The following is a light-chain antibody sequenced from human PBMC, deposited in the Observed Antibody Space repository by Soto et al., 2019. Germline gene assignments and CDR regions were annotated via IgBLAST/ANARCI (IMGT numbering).Light chain of an antibody. Sequence: EIVMTQSPATLSLSPGERATLSCRASQSVNSNLTWYQQTPGQVPRLLIYDTSTRATGIPARFSGSGSGTEFALTFSSLQSEDFAVYYCQQSSDWSRTFGGGTKVEIK. CDR2: DTS. V-gene: IGKV3-15*01. CDR3: QQSSDWSRT. CDR1: QSVNSN. J-gene: IGKJ4*01.